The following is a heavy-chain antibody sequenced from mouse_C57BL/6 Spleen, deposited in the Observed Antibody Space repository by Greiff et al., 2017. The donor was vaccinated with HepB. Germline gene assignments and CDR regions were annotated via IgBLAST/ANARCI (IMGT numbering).Heavy chain of an antibody. CDR1: GFSLTSYG. CDR3: ARNYDYDGGDYYAMDY. CDR2: IWSGGST. V-gene: IGHV2-2*01. D-gene: IGHD2-4*01. Sequence: VQLQQSGPGLVQPSQSLSITCTVSGFSLTSYGVHWVRQSPGKGLEWLGVIWSGGSTDYNAAFISRLSISKDNSKSQVFFKMNSLQADDTAIYYCARNYDYDGGDYYAMDYWGQGTSVTVSS. J-gene: IGHJ4*01.